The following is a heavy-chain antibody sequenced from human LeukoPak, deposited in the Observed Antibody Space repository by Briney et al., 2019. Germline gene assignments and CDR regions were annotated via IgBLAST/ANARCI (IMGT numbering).Heavy chain of an antibody. V-gene: IGHV4-59*13. Sequence: SETLSLTGTVSGGSISSYYWSWIRQPPGKGLEWIGYIYYSGSTNYNPSLKSRVTISVDTSKNQFSLKLSSVTAADTAVYYCARAEEYAFDIWGQGTMVTVSS. D-gene: IGHD1-14*01. J-gene: IGHJ3*02. CDR3: ARAEEYAFDI. CDR2: IYYSGST. CDR1: GGSISSYY.